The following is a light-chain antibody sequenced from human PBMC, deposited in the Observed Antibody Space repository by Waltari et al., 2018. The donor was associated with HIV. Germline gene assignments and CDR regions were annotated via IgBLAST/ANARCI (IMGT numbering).Light chain of an antibody. V-gene: IGKV1-39*01. CDR1: QSISTY. CDR2: AAS. CDR3: QQSSSTPRT. Sequence: DIQMTQSPSSLSASVGDRVTITCRASQSISTYLNWYQQKPGKAPKLLIYAASNLQSGVPSRFSGSGSGTDFTLTISSLQPEDFATYYCQQSSSTPRTFGGGTKVDIK. J-gene: IGKJ4*01.